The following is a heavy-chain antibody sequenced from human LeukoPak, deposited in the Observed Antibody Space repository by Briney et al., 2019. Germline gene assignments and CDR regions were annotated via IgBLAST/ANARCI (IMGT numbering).Heavy chain of an antibody. CDR1: GFTFSSYW. Sequence: GGSLRLSCAASGFTFSSYWMSWVRQAPGKGLEWVANIKQDGSEKNYVDSEKGRFTISRDNAKNSPYLQMNSLRAEDTAVYYCARDFRYAASWGQGTLVTVSS. CDR3: ARDFRYAAS. J-gene: IGHJ5*02. V-gene: IGHV3-7*01. D-gene: IGHD2-15*01. CDR2: IKQDGSEK.